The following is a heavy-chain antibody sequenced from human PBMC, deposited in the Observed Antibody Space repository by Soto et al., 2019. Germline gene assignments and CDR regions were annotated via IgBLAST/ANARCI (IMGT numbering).Heavy chain of an antibody. CDR1: GFTFSYYW. D-gene: IGHD1-26*01. J-gene: IGHJ3*01. CDR3: ARGDRGAFDL. CDR2: IHSDGSST. Sequence: EVQLLESGGGLVQPGESLRLSCAASGFTFSYYWMHWVLQAPGMGQVWVSRIHSDGSSTTYADSVKGRFTISRDNARNTLYLPMNSLRAEDTAVYYCARGDRGAFDLWGQGTVVTVSS. V-gene: IGHV3-74*01.